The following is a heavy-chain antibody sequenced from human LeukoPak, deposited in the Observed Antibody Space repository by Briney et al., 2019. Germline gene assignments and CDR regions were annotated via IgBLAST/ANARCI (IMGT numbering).Heavy chain of an antibody. Sequence: GGSLRLSCEVSGFPFRNYGMHWVRQAPGKGLKWVAVIWYDGSNKYYADSVKGRFTISRDNSKNTLYLQMNSLRVEDTAVYYCARDGPAGDHGVTTYYFDYWGQGTLVTVSS. CDR1: GFPFRNYG. J-gene: IGHJ4*02. D-gene: IGHD4-17*01. V-gene: IGHV3-33*01. CDR2: IWYDGSNK. CDR3: ARDGPAGDHGVTTYYFDY.